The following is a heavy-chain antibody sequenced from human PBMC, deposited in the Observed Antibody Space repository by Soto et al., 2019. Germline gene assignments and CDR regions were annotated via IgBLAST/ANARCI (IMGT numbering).Heavy chain of an antibody. V-gene: IGHV3-74*01. D-gene: IGHD1-26*01. CDR1: GFTFSRYW. J-gene: IGHJ5*02. Sequence: EVQLVESGGGLVQPGGSLRLSCAASGFTFSRYWMHWVRQAPGKGLVWVSRISSDGRDTFYADFVKGRFTISRDNAENMLYLQMNSLTADDSAIYSCVRGWIPDQHVGYLQSWGRGTQVSVSA. CDR3: VRGWIPDQHVGYLQS. CDR2: ISSDGRDT.